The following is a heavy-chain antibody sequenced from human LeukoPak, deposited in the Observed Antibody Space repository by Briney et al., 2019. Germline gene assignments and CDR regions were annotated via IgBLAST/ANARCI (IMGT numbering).Heavy chain of an antibody. CDR2: IRYDGSNK. V-gene: IGHV3-30*02. CDR1: GFTFSSYG. Sequence: GGSRRLSCAASGFTFSSYGMHWVRQAPGKGLEWVAFIRYDGSNKYYADSVKGRFTISRDNSKNTLYLQLNSLRVEDTAVYYCAKDRGAYGWDLPVDYWGQGTLVTVSS. CDR3: AKDRGAYGWDLPVDY. D-gene: IGHD1-26*01. J-gene: IGHJ4*02.